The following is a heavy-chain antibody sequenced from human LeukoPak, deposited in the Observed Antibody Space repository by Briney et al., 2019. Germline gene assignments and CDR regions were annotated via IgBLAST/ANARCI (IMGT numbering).Heavy chain of an antibody. V-gene: IGHV3-48*03. Sequence: GGSLRLSCAASGFTFSSYEMNWVRQAPGKGLEGVSYISSSGSTIYYADSVKGRFTISRDNAKNSLYLQMNRLRAEATAVYYCARGGDYGDYFDYWGQGTLVTVSS. CDR1: GFTFSSYE. CDR2: ISSSGSTI. D-gene: IGHD4-17*01. CDR3: ARGGDYGDYFDY. J-gene: IGHJ4*02.